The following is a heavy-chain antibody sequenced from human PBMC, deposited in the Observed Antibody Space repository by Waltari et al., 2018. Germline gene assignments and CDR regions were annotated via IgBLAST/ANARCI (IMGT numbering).Heavy chain of an antibody. Sequence: QVQLQESGPGLVKPSETLSLTCTVSGGSISSYSWRWIRQPPGKGLEWIGYIYYSGSTNYNPSLKSRVTISVDTSKNQFSLKLSSVTAADTAVYYCASIGYSYGLVYWGQGTLVTVSS. V-gene: IGHV4-59*01. CDR1: GGSISSYS. J-gene: IGHJ4*02. CDR2: IYYSGST. CDR3: ASIGYSYGLVY. D-gene: IGHD5-18*01.